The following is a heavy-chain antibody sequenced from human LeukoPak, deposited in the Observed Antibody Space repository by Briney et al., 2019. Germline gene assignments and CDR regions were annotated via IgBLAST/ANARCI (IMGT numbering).Heavy chain of an antibody. D-gene: IGHD5-18*01. J-gene: IGHJ5*02. CDR3: ARVPIMPGIQLWLMFDP. CDR1: GGTFSSYA. V-gene: IGHV1-69*13. Sequence: GASVKVSCKASGGTFSSYAISWVRQAPGQGLEWMGGIIPIFGTANYAQKFQGRVTITADESTSTAYMELSSLRSEDTAVYYCARVPIMPGIQLWLMFDPWGQGTLVTVSS. CDR2: IIPIFGTA.